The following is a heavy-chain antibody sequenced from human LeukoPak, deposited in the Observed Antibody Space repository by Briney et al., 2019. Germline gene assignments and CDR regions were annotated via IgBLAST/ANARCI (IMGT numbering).Heavy chain of an antibody. Sequence: PSETLSLTCTVSGGSISSYYWSWIRQPPGKGLEWIGYIYYSGSTNYYPSLKSRVTISVDTSKNQFSLKLSSVTAADTAVYYCARGAAISVEDLQPGSGYFDYWGQGTLVTVSS. CDR1: GGSISSYY. V-gene: IGHV4-59*01. D-gene: IGHD2-2*01. CDR3: ARGAAISVEDLQPGSGYFDY. CDR2: IYYSGST. J-gene: IGHJ4*02.